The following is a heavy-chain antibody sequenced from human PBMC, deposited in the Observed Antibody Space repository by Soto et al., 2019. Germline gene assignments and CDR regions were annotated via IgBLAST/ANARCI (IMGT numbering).Heavy chain of an antibody. CDR2: ISSSSTYT. J-gene: IGHJ3*02. CDR3: ARAGAYCGGDCYFDAFDI. Sequence: GGSLRLSCAASGFTFSDYYMSWIRQAPGKGLEWVSYISSSSTYTNYADSVRGRFTISRDNAKNSLYLQMNSLRAEDTAVYYCARAGAYCGGDCYFDAFDIWGQGTMVTVSS. V-gene: IGHV3-11*06. D-gene: IGHD2-21*02. CDR1: GFTFSDYY.